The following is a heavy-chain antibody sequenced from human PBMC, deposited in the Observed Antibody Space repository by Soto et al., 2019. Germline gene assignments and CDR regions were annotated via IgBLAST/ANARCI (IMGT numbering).Heavy chain of an antibody. CDR3: VGDGNNWNDFDY. V-gene: IGHV3-7*01. Sequence: EVQLVESGGGLVQPGGSLRLSCAAPTFIFSTYWMTWVRQAPGKGLEWVANIKRDGSETHYADSVKGRFTISRDNAKNSLYLEMNSLRVDETAGYYCVGDGNNWNDFDYWGQGTLVTVSS. CDR2: IKRDGSET. CDR1: TFIFSTYW. D-gene: IGHD1-20*01. J-gene: IGHJ4*02.